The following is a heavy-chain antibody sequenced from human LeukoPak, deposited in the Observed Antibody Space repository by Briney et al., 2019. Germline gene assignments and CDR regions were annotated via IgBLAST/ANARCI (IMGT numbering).Heavy chain of an antibody. Sequence: SETLSLTCTVSGGSISSYYWIWIRQPPGKGLEWIGYIYYSGSTNYNPSLKSRVTISVDTSKNQFSLKLSSVTAADTAVYYCAREYYDILTGYFYYFDYWGQGTLVTVSS. D-gene: IGHD3-9*01. J-gene: IGHJ4*02. CDR3: AREYYDILTGYFYYFDY. V-gene: IGHV4-59*01. CDR1: GGSISSYY. CDR2: IYYSGST.